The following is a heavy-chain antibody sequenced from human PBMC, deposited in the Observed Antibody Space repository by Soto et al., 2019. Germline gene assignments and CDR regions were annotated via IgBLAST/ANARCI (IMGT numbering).Heavy chain of an antibody. CDR3: AKDRVPYFYYYGMDV. CDR2: MSYDGTKE. J-gene: IGHJ6*02. V-gene: IGHV3-30*18. Sequence: QVQLVESGGGVVQPGRSLRLSCAASGFIFNTYGMHWVRQAPGKGLEWLAVMSYDGTKESYADSVKGRFTISRDNSKNTLFLQMNSLRVEDTAVYYCAKDRVPYFYYYGMDVCGQGTTVTVSS. CDR1: GFIFNTYG.